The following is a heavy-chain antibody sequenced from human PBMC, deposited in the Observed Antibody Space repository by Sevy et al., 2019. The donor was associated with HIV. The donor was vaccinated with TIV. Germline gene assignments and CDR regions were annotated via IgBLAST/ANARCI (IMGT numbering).Heavy chain of an antibody. J-gene: IGHJ4*02. Sequence: GESLKISCKGSGYSFTSYWISWVRQMPGKGLEWMGRIYTSDSYTNYSPSFQGHVTISADKSISTTYLKWSSLKASDTAMYDSASHSQYSGSLARDYWGQGTLVTVSS. CDR3: ASHSQYSGSLARDY. V-gene: IGHV5-10-1*01. CDR2: IYTSDSYT. CDR1: GYSFTSYW. D-gene: IGHD6-13*01.